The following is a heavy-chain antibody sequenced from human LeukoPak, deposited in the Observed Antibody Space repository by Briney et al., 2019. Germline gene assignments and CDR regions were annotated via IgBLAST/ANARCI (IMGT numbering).Heavy chain of an antibody. Sequence: SETLSLTCTVSGGSIISSSYYWGWIRQPPGKGLEWIGNIYYSGSTYYNPSLMGRVTISVDMSKNQFSLKLNSVTAADTAVYYCARGVAWPRGSHYPPMDWGQGTLVTVSS. V-gene: IGHV4-39*07. D-gene: IGHD1-26*01. CDR1: GGSIISSSYY. CDR2: IYYSGST. CDR3: ARGVAWPRGSHYPPMD. J-gene: IGHJ4*02.